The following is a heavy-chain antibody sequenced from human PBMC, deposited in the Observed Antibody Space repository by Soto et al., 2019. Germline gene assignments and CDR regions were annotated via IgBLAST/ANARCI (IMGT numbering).Heavy chain of an antibody. D-gene: IGHD2-8*01. CDR3: ARDGRNGGYFDY. Sequence: VQLVQSGAEVKRPGASEKVSCKASGNTFNSYGISWVRQAPGQGLEWMGWISVYNGNTNYAQKVQGRVTMTTDTSTSTAYMELRSLRPDDTAVYYCARDGRNGGYFDYWGQGTVVTVSS. V-gene: IGHV1-18*01. CDR2: ISVYNGNT. CDR1: GNTFNSYG. J-gene: IGHJ4*02.